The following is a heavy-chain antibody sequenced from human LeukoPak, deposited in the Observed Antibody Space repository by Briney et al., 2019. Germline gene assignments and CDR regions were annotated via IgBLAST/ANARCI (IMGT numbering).Heavy chain of an antibody. CDR2: MYHSGST. CDR3: AKNGIAARPDYYYMDV. J-gene: IGHJ6*03. Sequence: SETLSLTCTVSGYSISSGHYWGWIRQPPGKGLEWIGSMYHSGSTYYNPPLKSRVTISEDTSKNQFSLKLRSVTAADTAVYYCAKNGIAARPDYYYMDVWGKGTTVTVSS. D-gene: IGHD6-6*01. CDR1: GYSISSGHY. V-gene: IGHV4-38-2*02.